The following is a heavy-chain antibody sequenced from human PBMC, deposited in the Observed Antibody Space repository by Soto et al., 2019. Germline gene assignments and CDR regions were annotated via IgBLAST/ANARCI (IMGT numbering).Heavy chain of an antibody. J-gene: IGHJ5*02. CDR2: TYYRSKWYN. Sequence: SQCRTVTCGVSGEEGAYNRAAGGWIKKSPSRGLEWLGRTYYRSKWYNDYAVSVKSRITINADTSKNQFSLQLSSVTPEDTAVYYCATELYCSGGSCYDGFDPWGQGSLVTVSS. CDR1: GEEGAYNRAA. CDR3: ATELYCSGGSCYDGFDP. D-gene: IGHD2-15*01. V-gene: IGHV6-1*01.